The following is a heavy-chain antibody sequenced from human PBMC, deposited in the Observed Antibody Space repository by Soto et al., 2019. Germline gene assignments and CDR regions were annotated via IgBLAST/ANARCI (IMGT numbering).Heavy chain of an antibody. J-gene: IGHJ5*02. Sequence: SETLSLTCGVYGGSFSGYYWSWIRQPPGKGLEWIGYIYHSGSTLYNPSLKSRVTISVDKSKNQFSLKLTSVTAADTAVYYCARDQLEGNWFDPWGQGTLVTVSS. CDR3: ARDQLEGNWFDP. CDR2: IYHSGST. CDR1: GGSFSGYY. V-gene: IGHV4-34*01. D-gene: IGHD1-1*01.